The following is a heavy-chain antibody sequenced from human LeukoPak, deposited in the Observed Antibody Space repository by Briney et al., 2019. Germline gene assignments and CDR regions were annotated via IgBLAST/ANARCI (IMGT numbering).Heavy chain of an antibody. J-gene: IGHJ4*02. Sequence: PGRSLRLSCAASGFTFSSYIMNWVRQAPGKGLEWVASISRNGTYIHYADSVKGRFTISRDNARNSLFLQMNSLRAEDTAIYYCASDEGNYFDYWGQGTLVTVSS. CDR3: ASDEGNYFDY. CDR1: GFTFSSYI. CDR2: ISRNGTYI. V-gene: IGHV3-21*01.